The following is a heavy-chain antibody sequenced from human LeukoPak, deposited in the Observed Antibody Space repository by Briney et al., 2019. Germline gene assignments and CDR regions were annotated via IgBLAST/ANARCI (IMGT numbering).Heavy chain of an antibody. D-gene: IGHD5-18*01. V-gene: IGHV4-34*01. J-gene: IGHJ5*02. CDR2: INHSGST. CDR3: ARGRGYSYGYGLSWFGP. CDR1: GGSFSGYY. Sequence: SEALSLTCAVYGGSFSGYYWSWIRQPAGNGLEWIGEINHSGSTNYNPSLKSRVTISVDTSKNQFSLRLSSVTAADTAVYYCARGRGYSYGYGLSWFGPWGQGTLVTVSS.